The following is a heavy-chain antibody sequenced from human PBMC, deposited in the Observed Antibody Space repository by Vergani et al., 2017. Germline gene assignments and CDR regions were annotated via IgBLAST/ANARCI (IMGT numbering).Heavy chain of an antibody. J-gene: IGHJ4*02. CDR1: GGTFSSYA. CDR3: VRATCSGGSYYRGFEY. CDR2: IIPSLATT. Sequence: VQLVQSGAEVKKPGSSVKVSCKASGGTFSSYALNWVRQAPGQGLEWMGSIIPSLATTIYAQKCQGRVTITADESTSTAYMELSSLKSEDTAVFYCVRATCSGGSYYRGFEYWGQGSLVTVSS. D-gene: IGHD2-15*01. V-gene: IGHV1-69*11.